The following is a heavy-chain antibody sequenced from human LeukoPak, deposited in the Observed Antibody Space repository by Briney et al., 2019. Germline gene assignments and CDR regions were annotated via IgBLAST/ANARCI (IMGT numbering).Heavy chain of an antibody. CDR1: GYTFTGYY. CDR3: AAVAGLGNAFDI. CDR2: INPNSGDT. V-gene: IGHV1-2*02. D-gene: IGHD6-19*01. J-gene: IGHJ3*02. Sequence: GASVKVSCKASGYTFTGYYIHWVRQAPGQGLEWMGWINPNSGDTNYAQTFQGRVTMTRDTSISTAYMELSRLRSDDTAVYYCAAVAGLGNAFDIWGQGTMVTVSS.